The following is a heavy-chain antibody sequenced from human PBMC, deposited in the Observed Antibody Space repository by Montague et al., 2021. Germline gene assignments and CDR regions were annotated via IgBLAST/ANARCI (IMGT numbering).Heavy chain of an antibody. Sequence: SETLSLTCTVSGVSISSSNYQWGWIRQPPGKGPEWIGSIYYSGTTYYNPSLRSRVTISVDTSENQFSLKLNSVTAADTAFYYCTRKGWFEDYGFDIWGQGTMVTVSS. CDR1: GVSISSSNYQ. CDR3: TRKGWFEDYGFDI. D-gene: IGHD3-10*01. J-gene: IGHJ3*02. CDR2: IYYSGTT. V-gene: IGHV4-39*01.